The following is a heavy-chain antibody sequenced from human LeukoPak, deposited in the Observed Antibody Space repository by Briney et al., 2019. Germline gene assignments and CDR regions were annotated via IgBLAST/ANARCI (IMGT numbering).Heavy chain of an antibody. J-gene: IGHJ4*02. D-gene: IGHD6-13*01. V-gene: IGHV3-73*01. Sequence: PGGSLRLSCAASGFTFSGTAIHWVRQASGKGLEWVGRIRSKANSFATAYAASVEGRSTISRDDSKNTAYLQMSSLKTEDTAVYYCIALGIAATDTDYWGQGTLVTVSS. CDR2: IRSKANSFAT. CDR3: IALGIAATDTDY. CDR1: GFTFSGTA.